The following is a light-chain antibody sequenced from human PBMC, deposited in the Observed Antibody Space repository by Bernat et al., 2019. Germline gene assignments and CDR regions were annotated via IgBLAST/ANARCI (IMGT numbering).Light chain of an antibody. CDR1: QSVGSS. CDR2: DAS. V-gene: IGKV3-20*01. Sequence: RATLSCRASQSVGSSLAWYQQKPGQAPRLLIYDASSRATGIPDRFSGSGSGTEFTLTISSLEPEDFAVYYCQKYSSSPYSVGQGTKVEIK. J-gene: IGKJ2*03. CDR3: QKYSSSPYS.